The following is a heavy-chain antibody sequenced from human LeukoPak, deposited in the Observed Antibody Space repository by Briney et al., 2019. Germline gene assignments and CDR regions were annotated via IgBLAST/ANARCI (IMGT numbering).Heavy chain of an antibody. CDR1: GYTFTGYY. D-gene: IGHD3-10*01. V-gene: IGHV1-2*06. Sequence: ASVKVSCKASGYTFTGYYMQWVRQAPGQGLEWMGRINPNSGDIDYAQKFQGRVTITRDTSISTGYMELSRLTSDDTAVYYFVREGSIWSYWGQGTLATVPS. CDR3: VREGSIWSY. CDR2: INPNSGDI. J-gene: IGHJ4*02.